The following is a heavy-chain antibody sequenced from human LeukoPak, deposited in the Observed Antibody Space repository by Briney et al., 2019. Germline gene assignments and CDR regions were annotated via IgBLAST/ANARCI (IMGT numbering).Heavy chain of an antibody. CDR1: GYTFTSNY. CDR2: ISPSGGST. D-gene: IGHD3-10*01. Sequence: ASVKVSCKAFGYTFTSNYMHWVRQAPGQGPEWMGVISPSGGSTTYAQKFRGRVTLTRDMSTSTDYLELSSLRSEDAAVYYCARGCRGDGANWFDPWGQGTLVTVSS. CDR3: ARGCRGDGANWFDP. J-gene: IGHJ5*02. V-gene: IGHV1-46*01.